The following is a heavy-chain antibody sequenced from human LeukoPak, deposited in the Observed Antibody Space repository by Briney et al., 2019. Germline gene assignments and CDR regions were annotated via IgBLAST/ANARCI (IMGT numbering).Heavy chain of an antibody. Sequence: ASVKVSCKASGYTFTSYYMHWVRQAPGQGLEWVGIINPSGGSTSHAQKFQGRVTMTRDTSTSTVYMDLTSLRSDDTAVYYCARHSLPGTTPFDYWGQGTLVTVSS. D-gene: IGHD1-1*01. J-gene: IGHJ4*02. CDR2: INPSGGST. CDR3: ARHSLPGTTPFDY. CDR1: GYTFTSYY. V-gene: IGHV1-46*01.